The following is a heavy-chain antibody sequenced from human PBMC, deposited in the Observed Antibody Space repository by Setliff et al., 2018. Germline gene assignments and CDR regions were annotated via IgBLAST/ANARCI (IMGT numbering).Heavy chain of an antibody. CDR1: GGSINRDY. J-gene: IGHJ6*03. D-gene: IGHD2-8*01. Sequence: ASETLSLTCSVSGGSINRDYWNWIRQPPGKGLEWIGYFYHSGSMNYSPSLKGRVTMSVDTSNNQLSLKLTSVSAADTAVYYCTTRYCSHGGCYREGVFVYMDVWGKGTTVTVSS. CDR2: FYHSGSM. CDR3: TTRYCSHGGCYREGVFVYMDV. V-gene: IGHV4-59*08.